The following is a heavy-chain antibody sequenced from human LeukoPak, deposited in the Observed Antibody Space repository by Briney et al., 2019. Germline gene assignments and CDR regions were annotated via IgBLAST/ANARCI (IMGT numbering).Heavy chain of an antibody. Sequence: SETLSLTCTVSGGSISSYYWSWIRQPPGKGLEWIGYIYYSGSTNYNPSLKSRVTISVDTSKNQFSLKLSSVTAADTAVYYCARVYSSGWVDYFDYWGQGTLVTVSS. D-gene: IGHD6-19*01. CDR2: IYYSGST. CDR1: GGSISSYY. CDR3: ARVYSSGWVDYFDY. V-gene: IGHV4-59*01. J-gene: IGHJ4*02.